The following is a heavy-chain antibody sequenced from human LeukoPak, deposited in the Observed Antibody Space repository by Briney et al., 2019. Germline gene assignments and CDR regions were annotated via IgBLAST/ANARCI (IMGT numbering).Heavy chain of an antibody. CDR3: ARDSPHSSNDFHY. CDR2: INSDGSST. J-gene: IGHJ4*02. Sequence: PGGSLRLSCAASGFTFSTYWMHWVRQAPGKGLVWDSRINSDGSSTRYADPVKGRFTISRDNAKNTLYLQMNSLRAEDTAVYYCARDSPHSSNDFHYWGQGTLVTVS. V-gene: IGHV3-74*01. CDR1: GFTFSTYW. D-gene: IGHD6-13*01.